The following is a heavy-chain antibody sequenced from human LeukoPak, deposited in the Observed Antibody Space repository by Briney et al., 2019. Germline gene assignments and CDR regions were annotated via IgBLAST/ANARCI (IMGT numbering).Heavy chain of an antibody. CDR2: IYPGDSDT. CDR3: ARHLGLGSDRPQYYYDSSGYTPNPDYDAFDI. D-gene: IGHD3-22*01. V-gene: IGHV5-51*01. Sequence: GESLKISCKGSGYSFTSYWIGWVRQMPGKGLEWMGIIYPGDSDTRYSPSFQGQVTISADKSISTAYLQWSSLKASDTAMYYCARHLGLGSDRPQYYYDSSGYTPNPDYDAFDIWGQGTMVTVSS. J-gene: IGHJ3*02. CDR1: GYSFTSYW.